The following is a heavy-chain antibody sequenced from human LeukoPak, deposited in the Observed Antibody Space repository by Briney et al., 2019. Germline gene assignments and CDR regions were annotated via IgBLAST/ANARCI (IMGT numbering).Heavy chain of an antibody. D-gene: IGHD6-13*01. CDR2: INHSGST. Sequence: NPSETLSLTCAVYGGSFSGYYWSWIRQPPGKGLEWIGEINHSGSTNYNPSLKSRVTISVDTSKYQFSLKLSSVTAADTAVYYCARTTAAGSHYFDYWGQGTLVTVFS. CDR3: ARTTAAGSHYFDY. J-gene: IGHJ4*02. V-gene: IGHV4-34*01. CDR1: GGSFSGYY.